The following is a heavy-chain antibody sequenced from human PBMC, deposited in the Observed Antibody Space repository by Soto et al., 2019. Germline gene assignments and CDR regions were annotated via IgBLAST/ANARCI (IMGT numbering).Heavy chain of an antibody. CDR2: ISGSGGST. J-gene: IGHJ4*02. CDR1: GFTFSSYA. CDR3: AKGIVVSYEFDY. Sequence: LRLSCAASGFTFSSYAMSWVRQAPGKGLEWVSAISGSGGSTYYADSVKGRFTISRDNSKNTLYLQMNSLRAEDTAVYYCAKGIVVSYEFDYWGQGTLVTVSS. V-gene: IGHV3-23*01. D-gene: IGHD2-8*01.